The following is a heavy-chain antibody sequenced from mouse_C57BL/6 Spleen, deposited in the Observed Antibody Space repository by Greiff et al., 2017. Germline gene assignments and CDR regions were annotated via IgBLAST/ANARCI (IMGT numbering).Heavy chain of an antibody. CDR1: GFTFSDYG. V-gene: IGHV5-17*01. CDR3: ARPGDEDYFDY. D-gene: IGHD3-3*01. J-gene: IGHJ2*01. CDR2: ISSGSSTI. Sequence: EVKLVESGGGLVKPGGSLKLSCAASGFTFSDYGMHWVRQAPEKGLEWVAYISSGSSTIYYADTVKGRFTISRDNANNTLFLQMTSLRSEDTAMYYCARPGDEDYFDYWGQGTTLTVSS.